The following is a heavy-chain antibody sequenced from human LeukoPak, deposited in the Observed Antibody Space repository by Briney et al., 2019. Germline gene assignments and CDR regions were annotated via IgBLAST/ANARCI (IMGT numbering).Heavy chain of an antibody. CDR3: ARGPVGVKNWFDP. D-gene: IGHD3-10*01. CDR2: INHSGST. J-gene: IGHJ5*02. CDR1: GGSFSGYY. V-gene: IGHV4-34*01. Sequence: SETLSLTCAVYGGSFSGYYWSWIRQPPGKGLEWIGEINHSGSTTYNPSLKSRVTISVDTSKNQFSLKLYSVTAADTAVYYCARGPVGVKNWFDPWGQGTLVTVSS.